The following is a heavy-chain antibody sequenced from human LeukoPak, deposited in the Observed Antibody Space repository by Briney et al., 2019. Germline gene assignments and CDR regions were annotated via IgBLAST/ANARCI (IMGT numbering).Heavy chain of an antibody. CDR3: ARHLYHTSPGWYFDL. CDR2: IYYSGST. CDR1: GGSVSSNSYY. J-gene: IGHJ2*01. D-gene: IGHD2-2*01. Sequence: SETLSLTCTVSGGSVSSNSYYWDWIRQPPGKGLEWIGIIYYSGSTYYNPSLRSRVTIPVDTSKNQFSLKLSSVTAADTAVYYCARHLYHTSPGWYFDLWGRGTLVTVSS. V-gene: IGHV4-39*01.